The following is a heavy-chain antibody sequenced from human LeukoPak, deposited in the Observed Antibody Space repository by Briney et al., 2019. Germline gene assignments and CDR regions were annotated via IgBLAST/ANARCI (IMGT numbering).Heavy chain of an antibody. CDR3: ARDLFTSSWYRWFDP. J-gene: IGHJ5*02. D-gene: IGHD6-13*01. CDR2: KDYSGST. Sequence: SETLSLTCTVSGGSISRYYWSWIRQPPGKGLEWIGYKDYSGSTNYNRSLKSRVTISEDTSKNQFSLKLTSVTAADTAVYYCARDLFTSSWYRWFDPWGQGTLVTVSS. V-gene: IGHV4-59*12. CDR1: GGSISRYY.